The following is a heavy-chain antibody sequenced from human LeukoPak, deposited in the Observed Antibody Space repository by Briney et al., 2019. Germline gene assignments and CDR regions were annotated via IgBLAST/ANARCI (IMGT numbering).Heavy chain of an antibody. D-gene: IGHD2-15*01. V-gene: IGHV1-69*04. CDR1: GGTFSSYA. CDR3: ARTYCSGGSCYDLPYYYYYGMDV. J-gene: IGHJ6*02. CDR2: IIPIFGIV. Sequence: SVKVSCKASGGTFSSYAISWVRQAPGQGLEWKGRIIPIFGIVNYAQKFQGRVTITADKSTSTAYMELSSLRSEDTAVYYCARTYCSGGSCYDLPYYYYYGMDVWGQGTTVTVSS.